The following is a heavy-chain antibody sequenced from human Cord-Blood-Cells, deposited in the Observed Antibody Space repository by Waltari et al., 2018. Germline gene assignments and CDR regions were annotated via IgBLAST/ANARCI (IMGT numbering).Heavy chain of an antibody. CDR3: ARAFIANWYYFDY. D-gene: IGHD7-27*01. CDR2: IYTRGST. V-gene: IGHV4-4*07. Sequence: QVQLQESGPGLVKPSETLSLTCPVSGGSISAYYWSLIRQPAGKGLEWIGRIYTRGSTNYNPSLKSRVTMSVDTSKNQFSLKLSSVTAADTAVYYCARAFIANWYYFDYWGQGTLVTVSS. CDR1: GGSISAYY. J-gene: IGHJ4*02.